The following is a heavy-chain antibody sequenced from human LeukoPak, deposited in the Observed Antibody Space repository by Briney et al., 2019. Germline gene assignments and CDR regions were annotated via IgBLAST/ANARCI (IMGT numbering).Heavy chain of an antibody. J-gene: IGHJ5*02. V-gene: IGHV3-23*01. CDR1: GFTFSSYA. D-gene: IGHD3-10*01. Sequence: GGSLRLSCAASGFTFSSYAMNWVRQAPGKELEWVSAISGSGGSTYYTDSVKGRFTISRDNSKNTLYLQMNSLRAEDTAVYYCAKDRGVHYYGSERGLYNWFDPWGQGTLVTVSS. CDR3: AKDRGVHYYGSERGLYNWFDP. CDR2: ISGSGGST.